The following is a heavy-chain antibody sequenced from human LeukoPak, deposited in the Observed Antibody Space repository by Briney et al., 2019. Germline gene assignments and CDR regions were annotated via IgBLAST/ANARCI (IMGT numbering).Heavy chain of an antibody. D-gene: IGHD3-22*01. V-gene: IGHV3-23*01. CDR3: AKRGVVIRVILVGFHKEAYYFDS. CDR1: GITVSNYG. CDR2: ISGSGGGT. Sequence: PGGSLRLSCAVSGITVSNYGMGWVRQAPGKGLEWVAGISGSGGGTNYADSVKGRFTISRDNFKNTLYLQMNSLRAEDTAVYFCAKRGVVIRVILVGFHKEAYYFDSWGQGALVTVSS. J-gene: IGHJ4*02.